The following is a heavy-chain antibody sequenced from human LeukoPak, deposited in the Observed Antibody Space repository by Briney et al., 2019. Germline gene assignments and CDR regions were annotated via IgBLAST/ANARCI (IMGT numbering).Heavy chain of an antibody. J-gene: IGHJ4*02. Sequence: GESLKISCKGSGYTFTTYWIGWVRQMPGKGLEWMGIIHPEDSDTRYSPSFQGQVTFSADKSISTAFLQWSSLKASGTAMYYCARHRRYTGSYYYFDYWGQGTLVTVSS. CDR2: IHPEDSDT. V-gene: IGHV5-51*01. CDR3: ARHRRYTGSYYYFDY. CDR1: GYTFTTYW. D-gene: IGHD1-26*01.